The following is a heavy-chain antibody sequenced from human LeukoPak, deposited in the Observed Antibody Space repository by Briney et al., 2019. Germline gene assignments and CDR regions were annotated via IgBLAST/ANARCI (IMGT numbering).Heavy chain of an antibody. CDR2: INHSGGST. D-gene: IGHD2-15*01. Sequence: ASVRVSCEASGYTFTSYYMHWVRQAPGQGLERRGIINHSGGSTSYAQKFQGRVTMTRDTSTSTVYMELSSLRSEDTAVYYCAREEYCSGGSCSQGFDPWGQGTLVTVSS. J-gene: IGHJ5*02. CDR3: AREEYCSGGSCSQGFDP. CDR1: GYTFTSYY. V-gene: IGHV1-46*01.